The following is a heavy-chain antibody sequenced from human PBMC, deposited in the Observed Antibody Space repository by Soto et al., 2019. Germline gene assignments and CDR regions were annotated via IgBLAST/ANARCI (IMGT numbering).Heavy chain of an antibody. J-gene: IGHJ4*02. CDR1: GFTFSSYA. V-gene: IGHV3-23*01. CDR3: GKVGRVGGGSRPLGY. CDR2: ISGSGTIE. D-gene: IGHD2-15*01. Sequence: EVQLLESGGGLVQPGGSLRLSCAASGFTFSSYAMTWVRQAPGKGLEWVSGISGSGTIEYYADSVKGRFTISRDNSKNTLYLHMNSLRADDTAVYYCGKVGRVGGGSRPLGYWGQGTLVIVSS.